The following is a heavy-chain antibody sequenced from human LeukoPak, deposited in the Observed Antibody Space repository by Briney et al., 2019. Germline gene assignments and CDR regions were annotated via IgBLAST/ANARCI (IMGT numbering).Heavy chain of an antibody. J-gene: IGHJ4*02. CDR3: VRALYDGSGYYSHFDY. Sequence: GGSLRLSCAASGFTFSSYSMNWVRQAPGKGLEWVSYISSSSSTIYYADSVKGRFTISRDNAKNSLYLQMNSLRAEDTAVYYCVRALYDGSGYYSHFDYWGQGTLVTVSS. V-gene: IGHV3-48*01. CDR1: GFTFSSYS. D-gene: IGHD3-22*01. CDR2: ISSSSSTI.